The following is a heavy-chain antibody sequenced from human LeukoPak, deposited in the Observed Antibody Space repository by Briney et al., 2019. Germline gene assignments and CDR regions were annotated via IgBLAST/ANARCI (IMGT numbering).Heavy chain of an antibody. CDR1: GFTFSNYW. J-gene: IGHJ5*01. Sequence: GGSLRLSCAASGFTFSNYWIHWVRQAPGKGLVWVSRINPAGNYANYVDSVKGRFTISRDNAKNTVYLQMNSLRAEDTALFYCVRDWDHYDFDSWGQGTLVTVSS. D-gene: IGHD3-3*01. V-gene: IGHV3-74*01. CDR3: VRDWDHYDFDS. CDR2: INPAGNYA.